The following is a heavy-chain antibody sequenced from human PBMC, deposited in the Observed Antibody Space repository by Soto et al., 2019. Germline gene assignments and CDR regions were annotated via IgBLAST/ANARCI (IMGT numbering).Heavy chain of an antibody. J-gene: IGHJ4*02. Sequence: GGSVRLSCAASGFTFISYATTWVRQAPGKGLEWVSGISGSGGSTYYADSAKGRFTISRDNSKNTLYLQMNSLRAEDTAVYYCAPLGEGGGQGTLVTVSS. V-gene: IGHV3-23*01. CDR1: GFTFISYA. CDR3: APLGEG. D-gene: IGHD3-16*01. CDR2: ISGSGGST.